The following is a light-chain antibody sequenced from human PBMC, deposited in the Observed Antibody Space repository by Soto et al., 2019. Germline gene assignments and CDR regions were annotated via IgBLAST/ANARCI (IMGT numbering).Light chain of an antibody. J-gene: IGKJ2*01. CDR1: QNLNND. CDR2: DAS. V-gene: IGKV3-11*01. Sequence: EIVLTQSPAALSLSPGETATLSCRASQNLNNDLAWYQQKPGQAPRLLIYDASDRATGVPARFRGSGSGTDFTLPISSLDPEDFAVYYCQHRSNWPPYTFGQGTKLEI. CDR3: QHRSNWPPYT.